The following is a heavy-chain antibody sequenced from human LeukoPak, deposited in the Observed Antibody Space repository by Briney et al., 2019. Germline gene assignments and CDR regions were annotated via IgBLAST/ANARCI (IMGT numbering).Heavy chain of an antibody. CDR2: INPNSGDT. D-gene: IGHD3-22*01. V-gene: IGHV1-2*02. CDR1: AYTFTGYY. J-gene: IGHJ4*02. CDR3: ARGSYYDSSGYTSY. Sequence: ASVKVSCKASAYTFTGYYMHWVRQAPGQGLEWMGWINPNSGDTNYAQKFQGRVTMTRDTSISTAYMELSRLRSDDTAVYYCARGSYYDSSGYTSYWGQGTLVTVSS.